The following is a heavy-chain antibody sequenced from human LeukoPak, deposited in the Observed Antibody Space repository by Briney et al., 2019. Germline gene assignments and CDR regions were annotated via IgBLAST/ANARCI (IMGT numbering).Heavy chain of an antibody. D-gene: IGHD6-6*01. CDR2: ISAYNGNT. CDR1: GYTFTSYG. J-gene: IGHJ5*02. CDR3: ARDSFEQYSSSSFGDWFDP. V-gene: IGHV1-18*01. Sequence: GASVKVSCKASGYTFTSYGISWVRQAPGQGLEWMGWISAYNGNTNYAQKLQGRVTMTTDTSTSTAYMELRSLRSDDTAVYYCARDSFEQYSSSSFGDWFDPWGQGTLVTVSS.